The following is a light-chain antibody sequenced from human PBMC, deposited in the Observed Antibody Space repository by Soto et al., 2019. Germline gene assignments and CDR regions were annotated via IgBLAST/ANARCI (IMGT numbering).Light chain of an antibody. CDR2: DAS. V-gene: IGKV3-11*01. CDR1: QSVSSY. Sequence: EIVLTQSPATLSLSPGERATLSCRASQSVSSYLAWYQQKPGQAPRLLIYDASNRATGIPARFSGSGSGTGFTLPISSLEPEDFAVYYCQPRSNWPPYTFGRGTKLEIK. CDR3: QPRSNWPPYT. J-gene: IGKJ2*01.